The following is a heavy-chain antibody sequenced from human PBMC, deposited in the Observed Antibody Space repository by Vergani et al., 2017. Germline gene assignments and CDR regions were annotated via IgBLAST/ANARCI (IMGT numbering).Heavy chain of an antibody. V-gene: IGHV5-51*01. CDR3: AXHRGWGLVVVAATPWYYYYGMDV. D-gene: IGHD2-15*01. CDR2: IYPGDSDT. Sequence: EVQLVQSGAEVKKPGESLKISCKGSGYSFTSYWIGWVRQMPGKGLEWMGIIYPGDSDTRYSPSFQGQVTISADQSISTAYLQWSSLKASDTAMYYCAXHRGWGLVVVAATPWYYYYGMDVWGQGTTVTVSS. J-gene: IGHJ6*02. CDR1: GYSFTSYW.